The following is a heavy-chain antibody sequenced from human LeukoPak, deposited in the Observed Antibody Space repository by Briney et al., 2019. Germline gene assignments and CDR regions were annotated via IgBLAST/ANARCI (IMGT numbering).Heavy chain of an antibody. CDR1: GFTFSSYE. V-gene: IGHV3-48*03. CDR2: ISSSGSTI. Sequence: PGGSLRLSCAASGFTFSSYEMNWVRQAPGKGLEWVSYISSSGSTIYYADSVKGRFTISRDNSKNTLYLQMNSLRAEDTAVYYCAKDSKGHAVAETLDYWGQGTLVTVSS. J-gene: IGHJ4*02. D-gene: IGHD6-19*01. CDR3: AKDSKGHAVAETLDY.